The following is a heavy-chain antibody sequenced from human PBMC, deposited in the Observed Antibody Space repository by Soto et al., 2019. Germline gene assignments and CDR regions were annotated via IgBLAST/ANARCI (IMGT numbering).Heavy chain of an antibody. CDR3: ARGLPNWLVEVYFDY. CDR2: INHSGST. V-gene: IGHV4-34*01. D-gene: IGHD6-19*01. CDR1: CGPFIGYY. Sequence: NPSKTLSLAYAFYCGPFIGYYWRGIRKPPGKGLEWSGEINHSGSTNYNPSLKSRVTISVDKTKNQFYLKLSSVTAADSAVYYCARGLPNWLVEVYFDYWGQGMPVNVAS. J-gene: IGHJ4*02.